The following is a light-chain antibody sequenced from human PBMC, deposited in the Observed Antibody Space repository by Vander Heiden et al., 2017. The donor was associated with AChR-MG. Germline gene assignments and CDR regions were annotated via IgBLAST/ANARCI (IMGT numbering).Light chain of an antibody. CDR2: SNN. CDR1: SSNIGSNT. CDR3: AAWDDSLNLNWV. J-gene: IGLJ3*02. Sequence: QSVLTQPPSASGTPGQRVTISCSGSSSNIGSNTVNWYQQLPGTAPKLLIYSNNQRPSGVPDRFSGSKSGTSASLAISGLQPEDEADYYCAAWDDSLNLNWVFGGGTKLTVL. V-gene: IGLV1-44*01.